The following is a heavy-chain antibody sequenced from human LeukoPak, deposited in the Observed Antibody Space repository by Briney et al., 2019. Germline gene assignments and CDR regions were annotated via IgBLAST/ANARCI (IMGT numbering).Heavy chain of an antibody. Sequence: GGSLRLSCAASAFTFSSYGMHWVRQAPGKGLEWVAYIQYDRTNEQYAHSVKGRFRISRDNSKNTLYLQMNSLRAEDTAVYYCAKAPRHTEYFDYWGQGTLVTVSS. CDR3: AKAPRHTEYFDY. CDR2: IQYDRTNE. CDR1: AFTFSSYG. V-gene: IGHV3-30*02. J-gene: IGHJ4*02.